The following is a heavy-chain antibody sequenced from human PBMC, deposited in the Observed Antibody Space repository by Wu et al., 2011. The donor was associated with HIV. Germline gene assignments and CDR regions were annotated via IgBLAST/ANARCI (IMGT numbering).Heavy chain of an antibody. Sequence: QVQLVQSGAEVKKPGSSVKVSCKASGGTFSSYTISWVRQAPGQGLEWMGRIIPIFGTANYAQKFQGRVTITADESTSTAYMELSSLRSEDTAVYYCARDRSITILDLLFDPWGQGTLVTVSS. J-gene: IGHJ5*02. D-gene: IGHD3-3*01. V-gene: IGHV1-69*15. CDR3: ARDRSITILDLLFDP. CDR1: GGTFSSYT. CDR2: IIPIFGTA.